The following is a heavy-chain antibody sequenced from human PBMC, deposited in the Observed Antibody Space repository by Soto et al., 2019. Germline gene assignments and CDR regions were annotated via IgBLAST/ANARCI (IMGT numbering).Heavy chain of an antibody. Sequence: QVQLVQSGAEVKKPGASVKVSCKVSGYTFTSYYMHWVRQAPGQGLEWMGIINPSGGSTSYAQKFQGRVTMTRDTSTSTVDMELSSLRSEDTAVYYCARVYPSDTRYGYVGNNWFDPWGQGTLVTVSS. V-gene: IGHV1-46*03. CDR1: GYTFTSYY. CDR3: ARVYPSDTRYGYVGNNWFDP. CDR2: INPSGGST. J-gene: IGHJ5*02. D-gene: IGHD5-18*01.